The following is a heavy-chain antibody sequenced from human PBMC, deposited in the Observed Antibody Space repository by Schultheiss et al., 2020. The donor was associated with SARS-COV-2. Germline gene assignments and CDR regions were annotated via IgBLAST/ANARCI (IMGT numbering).Heavy chain of an antibody. D-gene: IGHD1-26*01. Sequence: GGSLRLSCAASGFTFSTYAMSWVRQAPGKGLEWVAVISYDGSNKYYADSVKGRFTISRDNSKNTLYLQMNSLRAEDTAVYYCARDLTVGATQGFDYWGQGTLVTVSS. CDR3: ARDLTVGATQGFDY. CDR2: ISYDGSNK. V-gene: IGHV3-30*07. CDR1: GFTFSTYA. J-gene: IGHJ4*02.